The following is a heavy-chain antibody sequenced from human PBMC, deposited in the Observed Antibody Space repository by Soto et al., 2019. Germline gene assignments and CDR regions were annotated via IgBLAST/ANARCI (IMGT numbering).Heavy chain of an antibody. V-gene: IGHV3-23*01. CDR2: ISGSGCKK. Sequence: VGSLRLSCAVSGFAFSSYTMNWVRQAPGNGLEWVSSISGSGCKKYYADSVKGRFTISRDNSKSTVYLELNNLSAEDTAVYHCAKNQGVELVPLATVDWFDPWGQGSVVTVSS. CDR3: AKNQGVELVPLATVDWFDP. D-gene: IGHD1-26*01. J-gene: IGHJ5*02. CDR1: GFAFSSYT.